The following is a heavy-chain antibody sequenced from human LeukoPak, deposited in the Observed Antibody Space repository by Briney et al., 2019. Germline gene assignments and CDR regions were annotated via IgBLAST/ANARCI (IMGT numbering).Heavy chain of an antibody. CDR3: ARVDSSGYYLDY. D-gene: IGHD3-22*01. CDR1: GGSVSSGSYY. CDR2: IYYSGST. J-gene: IGHJ4*02. V-gene: IGHV4-61*01. Sequence: PSETLSLTCTVSGGSVSSGSYYWSWIRQPPGKGLEWIGYIYYSGSTNYNPPLKSRVTISVDTSKNQFSLKLSSVTAADTAVYYCARVDSSGYYLDYWGQGTLVTVSS.